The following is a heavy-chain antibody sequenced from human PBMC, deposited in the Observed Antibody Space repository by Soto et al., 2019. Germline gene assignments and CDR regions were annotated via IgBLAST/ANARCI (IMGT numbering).Heavy chain of an antibody. CDR2: IYYSGST. CDR1: GGSISSSSYY. D-gene: IGHD2-15*01. V-gene: IGHV4-39*01. Sequence: ETLSLTCTVSGGSISSSSYYWGWIRQPPGKGLEWIGSIYYSGSTYYNPSLNSRVTVSVDTSKNQFSLKVTSVTAADTAVYYCARLHGYCIFIIRHGHYAMDFRGPGTTVTVAS. CDR3: ARLHGYCIFIIRHGHYAMDF. J-gene: IGHJ6*02.